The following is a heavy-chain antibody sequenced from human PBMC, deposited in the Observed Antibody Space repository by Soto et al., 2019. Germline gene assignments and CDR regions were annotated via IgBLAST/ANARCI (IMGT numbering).Heavy chain of an antibody. CDR1: GFSLTTSGVG. V-gene: IGHV2-5*02. J-gene: IGHJ4*02. CDR2: IYWDDDK. Sequence: QITLNESGPTQVKPRQTLTLTCTFSGFSLTTSGVGVGWIRQSPGKAPEWLALIYWDDDKRYSPSLKSRLTITKDITKNQVVLTMADLVPADTATYYCAHRVLRTVFGLVTTTAIYFDFWGQGTPVAVSS. D-gene: IGHD3-3*01. CDR3: AHRVLRTVFGLVTTTAIYFDF.